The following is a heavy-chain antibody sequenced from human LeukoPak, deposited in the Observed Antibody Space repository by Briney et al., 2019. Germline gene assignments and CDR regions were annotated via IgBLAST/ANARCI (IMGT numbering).Heavy chain of an antibody. D-gene: IGHD7-27*01. CDR3: ARDLGY. CDR2: ISSSSSTI. V-gene: IGHV3-48*04. Sequence: GGSLRLSCAASGFTFSSYSINWVRQAPGKGLEWVSYISSSSSTIYYADSVKGRFTISRDNAKNSLYLQMNSLRAEDTAVYYCARDLGYWGQGTLVTVSS. J-gene: IGHJ4*02. CDR1: GFTFSSYS.